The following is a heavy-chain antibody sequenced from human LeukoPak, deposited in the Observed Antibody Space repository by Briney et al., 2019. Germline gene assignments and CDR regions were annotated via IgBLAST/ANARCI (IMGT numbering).Heavy chain of an antibody. CDR3: ARARGEMVDY. Sequence: SETLSLTCTVSGYSISSGYYWGWIRQPPGKGLEWIGSIYHSGSTYYNPSLKSRVTISVDTSKNQFSLKLSSVTAADTAVYYCARARGEMVDYWGQGTLVTVSS. V-gene: IGHV4-38-2*02. CDR2: IYHSGST. D-gene: IGHD5-24*01. J-gene: IGHJ4*02. CDR1: GYSISSGYY.